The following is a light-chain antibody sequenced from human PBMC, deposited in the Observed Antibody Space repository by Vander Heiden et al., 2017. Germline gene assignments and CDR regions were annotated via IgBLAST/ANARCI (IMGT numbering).Light chain of an antibody. V-gene: IGKV3-15*01. CDR3: QQYNNWPRT. J-gene: IGKJ1*01. CDR1: QSVSST. Sequence: EIVMTQPPATLSVSPGERATLSCRASQSVSSTLAWYQQKPGQAPRLLIYGASSRATAIPARFSGSGSGTEFTLTISSLQSEDFAVYYCQQYNNWPRTFGQGTKVEIK. CDR2: GAS.